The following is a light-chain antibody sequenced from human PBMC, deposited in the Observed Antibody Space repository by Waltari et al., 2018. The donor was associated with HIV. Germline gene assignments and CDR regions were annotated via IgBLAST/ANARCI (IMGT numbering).Light chain of an antibody. CDR3: DSRDTSGNHVV. J-gene: IGLJ2*01. Sequence: SSELTQDPAVSVALGQTVRITCQGDSLSFYYATWYQQKPGQAPFLLVYGPNNRPSGIPDRFSGSSAGNTASLTITGAQAEDEADYYCDSRDTSGNHVVFGGGTKVTVL. V-gene: IGLV3-19*01. CDR2: GPN. CDR1: SLSFYY.